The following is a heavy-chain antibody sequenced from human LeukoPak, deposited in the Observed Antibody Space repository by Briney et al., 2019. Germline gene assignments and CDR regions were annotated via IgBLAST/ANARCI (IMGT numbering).Heavy chain of an antibody. D-gene: IGHD6-13*01. CDR2: IYYSGST. J-gene: IGHJ3*01. V-gene: IGHV4-39*01. Sequence: SETLSLTCTVSGGSVSSRSYYWAWIRQPPGKGLEWIGSIYYSGSTYYSPSRKRRVTISVDTSKNQFSLKLSSVPAADTAVYYCARRDSSSWYNAFDFWGQGTMVTVSS. CDR3: ARRDSSSWYNAFDF. CDR1: GGSVSSRSYY.